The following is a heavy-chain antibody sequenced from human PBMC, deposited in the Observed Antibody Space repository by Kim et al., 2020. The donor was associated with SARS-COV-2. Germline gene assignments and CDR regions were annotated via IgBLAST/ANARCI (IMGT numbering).Heavy chain of an antibody. CDR2: IYHSGST. V-gene: IGHV4-4*02. Sequence: SETLSLTCAVSGGSISSSNWWSWVRQPPGKGLEWIGEIYHSGSTNYNPSLKSRVTISVDKSKNQSSLKLSSVTAADTAVYYCARVSAVAGTDPYYFDFWGQGTLVTVSS. J-gene: IGHJ4*02. CDR1: GGSISSSNW. CDR3: ARVSAVAGTDPYYFDF. D-gene: IGHD6-19*01.